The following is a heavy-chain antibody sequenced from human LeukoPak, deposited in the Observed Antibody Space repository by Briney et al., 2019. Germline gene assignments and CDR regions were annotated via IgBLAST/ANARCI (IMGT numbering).Heavy chain of an antibody. D-gene: IGHD3-10*02. Sequence: GGSLRLSCAASGFTFSSYEMNWVRLAPGKGLEWVSYISESGSAIYYADSVKGRFTISRDNAKNSLYLQMNSLRAEDTAVYYCAELGITMIGGVWGKGTTVTISS. CDR2: ISESGSAI. CDR1: GFTFSSYE. V-gene: IGHV3-48*03. CDR3: AELGITMIGGV. J-gene: IGHJ6*04.